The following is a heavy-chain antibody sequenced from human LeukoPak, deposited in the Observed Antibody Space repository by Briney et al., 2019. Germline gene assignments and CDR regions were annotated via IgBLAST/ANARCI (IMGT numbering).Heavy chain of an antibody. CDR3: ARQTDYRFDY. D-gene: IGHD4-11*01. CDR2: IYPGDSDT. V-gene: IGHV5-51*01. CDR1: GYSFTSYW. J-gene: IGHJ4*01. Sequence: PGGSLRLSCKGFGYSFTSYWIGWVRQVPGKGLEWMWIIYPGDSDTRYSPSFQGQVTISADKSIGTAYLQWSSLKASDTAMYYCARQTDYRFDYWGQGTLVIVSS.